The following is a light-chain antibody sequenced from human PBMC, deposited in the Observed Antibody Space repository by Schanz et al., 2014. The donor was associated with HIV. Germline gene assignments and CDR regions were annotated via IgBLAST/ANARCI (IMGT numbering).Light chain of an antibody. CDR2: GAS. CDR1: QSVSSNY. CDR3: QQYGSSPPIT. V-gene: IGKV3-20*01. J-gene: IGKJ5*01. Sequence: EIVVTQSPGTLSLSPGERATLSCRASQSVSSNYLAWYQQKPGQAPRLLIFGASNRATGIPDRFSGSESGTDFTLTISRLEPEDFAVYYCQQYGSSPPITFGQGTRLEIK.